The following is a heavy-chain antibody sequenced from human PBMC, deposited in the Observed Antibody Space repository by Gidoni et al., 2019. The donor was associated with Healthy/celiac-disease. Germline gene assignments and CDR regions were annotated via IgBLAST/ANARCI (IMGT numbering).Heavy chain of an antibody. D-gene: IGHD3-22*01. CDR1: GFNFSSYA. Sequence: EVQLLESGGGLVQPGGSLRLSWAASGFNFSSYAMSWVRQAPGSGLEWFSAISGSGGSTYYADSVKGRFTISRDNSKNTLYLQMNSLRAEDTAVYYCARDSLQDDYYDRLFDYWGQGTLVTVSS. CDR2: ISGSGGST. V-gene: IGHV3-23*01. J-gene: IGHJ4*02. CDR3: ARDSLQDDYYDRLFDY.